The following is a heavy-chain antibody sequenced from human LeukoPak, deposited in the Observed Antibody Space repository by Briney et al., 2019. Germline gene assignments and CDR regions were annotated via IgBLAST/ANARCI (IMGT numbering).Heavy chain of an antibody. CDR1: GFTFSSYE. V-gene: IGHV3-48*03. J-gene: IGHJ4*02. Sequence: GGSLRLSCAASGFTFSSYEINWVRQAPGKGLEWVSYISSSGSTIYYADSVKGRFTISRDNAKNSLYLQMNSLRAEDTAVYYCARDPDIAAAYVAYYFDYWGQGTLVTVSS. D-gene: IGHD6-13*01. CDR2: ISSSGSTI. CDR3: ARDPDIAAAYVAYYFDY.